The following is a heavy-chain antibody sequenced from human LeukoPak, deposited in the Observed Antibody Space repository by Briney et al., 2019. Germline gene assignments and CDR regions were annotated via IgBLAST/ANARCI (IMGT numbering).Heavy chain of an antibody. CDR3: ARDVNYDHHY. Sequence: GGSLRLSCAASGFTVSSDFVSWVRQAPGKGLEWISVIYSTGNTFYADSVKGRFTISRDNSKNTVSLQMNSLRAEDTAAYYCARDVNYDHHYWGQGTLVTVPS. V-gene: IGHV3-66*01. CDR1: GFTVSSDF. J-gene: IGHJ4*02. CDR2: IYSTGNT. D-gene: IGHD1-7*01.